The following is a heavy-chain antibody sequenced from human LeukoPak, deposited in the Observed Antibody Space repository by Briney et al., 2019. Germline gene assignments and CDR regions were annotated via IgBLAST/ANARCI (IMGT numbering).Heavy chain of an antibody. J-gene: IGHJ3*02. CDR2: IYYSGTT. CDR1: GGSISSGDFY. V-gene: IGHV4-61*08. CDR3: ARGKWLADDAFDI. D-gene: IGHD6-19*01. Sequence: SETLSLTCTVSGGSISSGDFYWSWIRQHPGKGLEWIGYIYYSGTTYYNPSLKSRVTISVDTSKNQFSLKLSSVTAADTAVYYCARGKWLADDAFDIWGQGTMVTVSS.